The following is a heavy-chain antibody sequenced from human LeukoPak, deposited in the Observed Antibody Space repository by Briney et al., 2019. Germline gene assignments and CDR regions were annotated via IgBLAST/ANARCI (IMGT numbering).Heavy chain of an antibody. CDR2: ISYDGTNK. J-gene: IGHJ4*02. Sequence: GGSLRLSCAASGFTFSSYAMHWVRQAPGKGLEWVAVISYDGTNKYYADSVKGRFTISRDDSKNTLYLQMNSLRAEDTAVYYCARAYSSGWYGDFDYWGQGTLVTVSS. D-gene: IGHD6-19*01. CDR1: GFTFSSYA. CDR3: ARAYSSGWYGDFDY. V-gene: IGHV3-30-3*01.